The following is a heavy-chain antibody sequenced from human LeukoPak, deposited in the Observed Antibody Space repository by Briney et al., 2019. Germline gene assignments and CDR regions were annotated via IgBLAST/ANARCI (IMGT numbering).Heavy chain of an antibody. D-gene: IGHD3-10*01. CDR3: GGGGFGEAYYYYYYMDV. Sequence: GGSLRLSCAASRFTFSTYAMSWVRQAPGKGLEWVSTISGSGGSTHYADSVKGRFTISRDNSKNTLYLQIYSLRAEDTAVYYWGGGGFGEAYYYYYYMDVWGKGTTVTVSS. V-gene: IGHV3-23*01. CDR1: RFTFSTYA. CDR2: ISGSGGST. J-gene: IGHJ6*03.